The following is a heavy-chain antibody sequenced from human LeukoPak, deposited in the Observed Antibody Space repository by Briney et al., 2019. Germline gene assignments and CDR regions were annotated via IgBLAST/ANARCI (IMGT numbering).Heavy chain of an antibody. CDR1: GFTFSSYA. CDR2: ISYDGSNK. J-gene: IGHJ4*02. D-gene: IGHD2-21*02. Sequence: GRSLRLSCAASGFTFSSYAMHWVRQAPGKGLEWVAVISYDGSNKYYADSVKGRFTISRDNYKNSLYLQMNSLRAEDTAVYYCARVESRVVTAIPPGVFWGQGTLVTVSS. V-gene: IGHV3-30*04. CDR3: ARVESRVVTAIPPGVF.